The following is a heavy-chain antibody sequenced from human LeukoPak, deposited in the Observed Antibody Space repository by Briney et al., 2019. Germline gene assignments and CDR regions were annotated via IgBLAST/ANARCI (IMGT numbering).Heavy chain of an antibody. D-gene: IGHD4-17*01. J-gene: IGHJ4*02. V-gene: IGHV1-69*13. Sequence: VASVKVSCKASGGTFSSYAISWVRQAPGQGLEWMGGIIPIFGTANYAQKFQGRVTITADESTSTAYMELSSLRSEDTAVYYCASAAGGTVTTGWGQGTLVTVSS. CDR3: ASAAGGTVTTG. CDR2: IIPIFGTA. CDR1: GGTFSSYA.